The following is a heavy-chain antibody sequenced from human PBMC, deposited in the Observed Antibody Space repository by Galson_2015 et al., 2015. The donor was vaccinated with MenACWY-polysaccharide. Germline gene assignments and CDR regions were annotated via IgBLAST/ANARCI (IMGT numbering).Heavy chain of an antibody. CDR1: GFTVSSNY. CDR3: ARLSRYTYRSPYYSDY. J-gene: IGHJ4*02. CDR2: FYTGGYT. Sequence: SLRLSCAASGFTVSSNYMSWVRQAPGKGLEWVSVFYTGGYTYYADSVKGRFTISRDHSKNTLYLQMNSRRAEDTAIYYCARLSRYTYRSPYYSDYWGQGTLVTVSS. V-gene: IGHV3-66*01. D-gene: IGHD2-2*01.